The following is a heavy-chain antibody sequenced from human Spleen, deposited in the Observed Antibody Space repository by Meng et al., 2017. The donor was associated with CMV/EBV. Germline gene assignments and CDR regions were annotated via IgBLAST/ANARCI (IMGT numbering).Heavy chain of an antibody. V-gene: IGHV4-34*01. CDR1: GGSFSGYY. CDR2: INHSRST. J-gene: IGHJ4*02. Sequence: QLHLQRRARELLQPSETRARACAVYGGSFSGYYWSSTRPPPGKGLEWIGEINHSRSTNYNPSLQSRVTTSVDTSKNQFSLKQSSVTAADTAVYYCARGGYSGYYGYWGQGPLVTVSS. D-gene: IGHD5-12*01. CDR3: ARGGYSGYYGY.